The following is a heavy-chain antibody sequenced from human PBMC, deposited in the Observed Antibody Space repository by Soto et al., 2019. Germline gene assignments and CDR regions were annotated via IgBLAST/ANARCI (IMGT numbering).Heavy chain of an antibody. CDR3: ARDIRTMIVDPHTGGMDV. J-gene: IGHJ6*02. CDR2: IIPIFGTA. CDR1: GGTFSSYA. D-gene: IGHD3-22*01. V-gene: IGHV1-69*13. Sequence: GASVKVSCKASGGTFSSYAISWVRQAPGQGLEWMGGIIPIFGTANYAQKFQGRVTITADESTSTAYMELSSLRSEDTAVYYCARDIRTMIVDPHTGGMDVWGQGTTVTVSS.